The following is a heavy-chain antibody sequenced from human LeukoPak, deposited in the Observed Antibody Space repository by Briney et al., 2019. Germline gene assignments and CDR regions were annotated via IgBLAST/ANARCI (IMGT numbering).Heavy chain of an antibody. CDR1: GFTFSSYA. D-gene: IGHD6-19*01. J-gene: IGHJ4*02. CDR3: AKIGVSGYNSGDYFDY. V-gene: IGHV3-23*01. Sequence: GGSLRLSCAASGFTFSSYAMSWVRQAPGKGLEWVSVFSDSAGTTFYADSVKGRLTISRDNSKNTLYLQMNSLRAEDTAIYYCAKIGVSGYNSGDYFDYWGQGTLVTVSS. CDR2: FSDSAGTT.